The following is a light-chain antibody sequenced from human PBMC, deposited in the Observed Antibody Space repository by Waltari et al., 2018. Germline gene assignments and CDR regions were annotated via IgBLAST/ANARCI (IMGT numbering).Light chain of an antibody. V-gene: IGLV2-8*01. Sequence: PSASGSPGQSVTISCTGTSSDVGAYNYVSWYQQHPGKAPKLMVYEVSKRPSGVPDRFSGSKSGNTASLTVSGLQAEDEADYFCSSYAGSKYVFGTGTKLTVL. CDR1: SSDVGAYNY. CDR3: SSYAGSKYV. CDR2: EVS. J-gene: IGLJ1*01.